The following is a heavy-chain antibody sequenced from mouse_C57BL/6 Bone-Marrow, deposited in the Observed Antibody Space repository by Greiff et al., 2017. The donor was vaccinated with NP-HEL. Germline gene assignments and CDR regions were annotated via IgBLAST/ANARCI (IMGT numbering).Heavy chain of an antibody. J-gene: IGHJ3*01. CDR2: IDPETGGT. Sequence: QVQLQQSGAELVRPGASVTLSCKASGYTFTDYEMHWVKQTPVHGLEWIGAIDPETGGTAYNQKFKGKAILTADKSSSTAYMELRSLTSEDSAVYYCTMMWLLAYWGQGTLVTVSA. CDR3: TMMWLLAY. V-gene: IGHV1-15*01. D-gene: IGHD2-2*01. CDR1: GYTFTDYE.